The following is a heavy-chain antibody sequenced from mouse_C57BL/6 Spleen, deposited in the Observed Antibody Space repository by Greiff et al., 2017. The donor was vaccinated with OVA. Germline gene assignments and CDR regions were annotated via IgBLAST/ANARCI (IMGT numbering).Heavy chain of an antibody. CDR3: ARGGYDGRYAMDY. Sequence: QVQLQQSGAELVRPGSSVKLSCKASGYTFTSYWMDWVKQRPGQGLEWIGNIYPSDSETHYNQKFKDKATLTVDKSSSTAYMQLSSLTSEDSAVYYCARGGYDGRYAMDYWGQGTSVTVSS. CDR1: GYTFTSYW. J-gene: IGHJ4*01. D-gene: IGHD2-2*01. CDR2: IYPSDSET. V-gene: IGHV1-61*01.